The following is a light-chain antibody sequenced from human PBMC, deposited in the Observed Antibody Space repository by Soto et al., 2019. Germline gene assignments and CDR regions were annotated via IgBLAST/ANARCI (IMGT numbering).Light chain of an antibody. CDR1: ESLSTS. CDR2: GAS. CDR3: QSYNDWPFT. Sequence: EIVMTQSPATLSVSPGEKVTFPCRARESLSTSLAWYQQNPGQPPRLPIYGASTKATGIPARFSGSGSATDFTLTISSLQSEDFAVYYCQSYNDWPFTFGQGTKLEI. V-gene: IGKV3-15*01. J-gene: IGKJ2*01.